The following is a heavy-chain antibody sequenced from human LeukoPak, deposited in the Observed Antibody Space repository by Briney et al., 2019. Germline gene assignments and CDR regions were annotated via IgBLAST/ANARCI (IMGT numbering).Heavy chain of an antibody. CDR2: INPNSGGT. D-gene: IGHD3-10*01. Sequence: ASVKVSCKASGYTFTGYYMHWVRQAPGQGLEWMGWINPNSGGTNYAQKFQGRVTMTRDTSISTAYMELSRLRSDDTAVYYCARSVWFGEFLGWPMDVWGKGTTVTVSS. J-gene: IGHJ6*04. CDR1: GYTFTGYY. V-gene: IGHV1-2*02. CDR3: ARSVWFGEFLGWPMDV.